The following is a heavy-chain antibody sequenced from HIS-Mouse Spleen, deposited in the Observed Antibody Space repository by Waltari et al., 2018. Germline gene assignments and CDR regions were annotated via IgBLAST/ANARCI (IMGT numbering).Heavy chain of an antibody. J-gene: IGHJ2*01. D-gene: IGHD6-13*01. Sequence: LQLQESCPGLVKPSETLSLTCTVSGGSLSSRCYYSCWIRQPPGKGLAWIGSIYYSGSTYYNPSLKSRVTTSVDTSKNQFSLKLSSVTAADTAVYYCAREIPYSSSWYDWYFDLWGRGTLVTVSS. CDR2: IYYSGST. CDR1: GGSLSSRCYY. CDR3: AREIPYSSSWYDWYFDL. V-gene: IGHV4-39*07.